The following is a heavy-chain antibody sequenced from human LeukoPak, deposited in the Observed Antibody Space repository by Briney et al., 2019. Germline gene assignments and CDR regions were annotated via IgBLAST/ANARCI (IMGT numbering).Heavy chain of an antibody. CDR2: MYYSGTI. J-gene: IGHJ5*02. D-gene: IGHD3-10*01. CDR3: ARYDYGSGSSRNWFDP. Sequence: PSETLSLTCRVSGGSISGSTYSWGWIRQPPGKGLEWIGGMYYSGTIYYNPSLKSRVTISVDTSKNQFSLKLASVTAADTAVYYCARYDYGSGSSRNWFDPWGQGTLVTVSS. V-gene: IGHV4-39*01. CDR1: GGSISGSTYS.